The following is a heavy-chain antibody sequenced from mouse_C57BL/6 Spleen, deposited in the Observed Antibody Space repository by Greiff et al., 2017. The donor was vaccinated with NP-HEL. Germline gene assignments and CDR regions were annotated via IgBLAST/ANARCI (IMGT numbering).Heavy chain of an antibody. V-gene: IGHV1-15*01. CDR3: TRCYYGSSWFAY. Sequence: QQSGEEWGRAGASVWLSCKASGYTFTDYEMHWVKQTPVHGLEWIGAIDPETGGTHDNQKVKGKAILTADKSSSTAYMELRSLTSEDSAVYYCTRCYYGSSWFAYWGQGTLVTVSA. CDR1: GYTFTDYE. D-gene: IGHD1-1*01. CDR2: IDPETGGT. J-gene: IGHJ3*01.